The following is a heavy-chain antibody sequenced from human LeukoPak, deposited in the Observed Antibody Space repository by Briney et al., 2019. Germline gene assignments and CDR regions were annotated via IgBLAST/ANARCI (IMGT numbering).Heavy chain of an antibody. CDR1: GYSISSGYY. CDR2: IYHSGST. CDR3: ARRGSGWEVYYFDY. V-gene: IGHV4-38-2*01. D-gene: IGHD6-19*01. J-gene: IGHJ4*02. Sequence: SETLSLTCAVSGYSISSGYYWGWTRQPPGKGLEWIGSIYHSGSTYCNPSLKSRVTISVDTSKNQFSLKLSSVTAADTAVYYCARRGSGWEVYYFDYWGQGTLVTVSS.